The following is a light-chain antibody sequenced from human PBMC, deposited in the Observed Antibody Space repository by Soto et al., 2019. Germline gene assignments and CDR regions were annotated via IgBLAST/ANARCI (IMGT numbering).Light chain of an antibody. CDR1: STDVGGNNY. Sequence: QSALTQPPSASGSPGQSVTIPRTGTSTDVGGNNYVSWYQQHPGKAPKLMIYEVSRRPSGVPDRLSGSKSGNTASLTVSGLQAEDEADDYCSSDAGSNNFDVVFGGGTALTVL. V-gene: IGLV2-8*01. CDR3: SSDAGSNNFDVV. CDR2: EVS. J-gene: IGLJ2*01.